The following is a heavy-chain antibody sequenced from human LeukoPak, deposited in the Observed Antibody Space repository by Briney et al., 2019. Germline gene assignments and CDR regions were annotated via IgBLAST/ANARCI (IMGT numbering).Heavy chain of an antibody. J-gene: IGHJ4*02. CDR1: GFTSSSYG. Sequence: GGSLRLSCAASGFTSSSYGMQWVRQAPGKGLEWVAVIWYDGSNKYYADSVKGRFTISRDNSKNTLYLQMNSLRAEDTAVYYCAKAGGSGPTDYWGQGTLVTVSS. D-gene: IGHD3-10*01. CDR3: AKAGGSGPTDY. CDR2: IWYDGSNK. V-gene: IGHV3-33*06.